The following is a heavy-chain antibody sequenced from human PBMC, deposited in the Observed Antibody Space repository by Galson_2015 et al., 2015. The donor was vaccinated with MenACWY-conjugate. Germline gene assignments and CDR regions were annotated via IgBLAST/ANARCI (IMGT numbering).Heavy chain of an antibody. V-gene: IGHV1-18*01. D-gene: IGHD3-16*02. CDR3: ARDHDFVWGTYPFDF. J-gene: IGHJ4*02. Sequence: SVKVSCKASGSLFTRYGISWVRQAPGQGLEWMGWITPTNDNTHYAQRFQGRVTMTTDTSTSTAYMELRSLRSDDTAVYFCARDHDFVWGTYPFDFWGQGTLVTVSS. CDR1: GSLFTRYG. CDR2: ITPTNDNT.